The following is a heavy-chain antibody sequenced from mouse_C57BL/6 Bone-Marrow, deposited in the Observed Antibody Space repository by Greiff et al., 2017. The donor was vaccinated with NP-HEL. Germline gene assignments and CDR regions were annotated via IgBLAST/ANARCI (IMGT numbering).Heavy chain of an antibody. V-gene: IGHV1-80*01. CDR2: IYPGDGDT. CDR3: AREGGTRYFDY. Sequence: QVHVKQSGAELVKPGASVKISCKASGYAFSSYWMNWVKQRPGKGLEWIGQIYPGDGDTNYNGKFKGKATLTADKSSSTAYMQLSSLTSEDSAVYFCAREGGTRYFDYWGQGTTLTVSS. CDR1: GYAFSSYW. D-gene: IGHD3-3*01. J-gene: IGHJ2*01.